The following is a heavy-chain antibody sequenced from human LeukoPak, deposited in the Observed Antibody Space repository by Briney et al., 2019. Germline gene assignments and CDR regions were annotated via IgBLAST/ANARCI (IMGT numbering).Heavy chain of an antibody. Sequence: GGSLRLSCAASGFTFSSYGMHWVRQAPGKGLEWVAVIWYDGSNKYYADSVKGRFTISRVNSKNTLYLQMNSLRAEDTAVYYCARDVRASYLDYWGQGTLVTVSS. J-gene: IGHJ4*02. CDR2: IWYDGSNK. V-gene: IGHV3-33*01. CDR1: GFTFSSYG. CDR3: ARDVRASYLDY.